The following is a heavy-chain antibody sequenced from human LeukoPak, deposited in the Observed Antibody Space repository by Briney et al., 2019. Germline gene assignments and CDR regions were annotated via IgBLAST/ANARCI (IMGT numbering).Heavy chain of an antibody. V-gene: IGHV3-30*18. CDR2: ISYDGSNK. CDR1: GFTFSSYG. Sequence: GESLRLSCAASGFTFSSYGMHWVRQAPGKGLEWVAVISYDGSNKYYADSVKGRFTIPRDNSKNTLYPQMNSLRAEDTAVYYCAKDIVYYYDSSGYSAFDYWGQGALVTVSS. D-gene: IGHD3-22*01. J-gene: IGHJ4*02. CDR3: AKDIVYYYDSSGYSAFDY.